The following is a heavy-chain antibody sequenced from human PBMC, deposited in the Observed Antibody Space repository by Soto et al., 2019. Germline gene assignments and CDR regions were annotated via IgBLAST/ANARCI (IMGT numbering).Heavy chain of an antibody. Sequence: PGGSLRLSCAASGFTFSNAWINWVRQAPGKGLEWVGRIKRKTDGGTTDFAAPVKGRFTISRDDSKNTLYLQMNSLKTEDTAVYYCTTDAWDIVVVTAANFDYWGQGTLVTVSS. CDR1: GFTFSNAW. D-gene: IGHD2-2*01. CDR3: TTDAWDIVVVTAANFDY. J-gene: IGHJ4*02. V-gene: IGHV3-15*07. CDR2: IKRKTDGGTT.